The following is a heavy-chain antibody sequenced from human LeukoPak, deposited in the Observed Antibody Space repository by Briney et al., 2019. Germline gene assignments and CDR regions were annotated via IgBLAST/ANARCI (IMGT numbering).Heavy chain of an antibody. D-gene: IGHD6-13*01. V-gene: IGHV1-2*02. CDR1: GYTFTGYY. Sequence: ASAKVSCKASGYTFTGYYMHWVRQAPGQGLEWMGWINPNSGGTNYAQKFQGRVTMTRDTSISTAYMELNRLRSDDTAVYYCARDVQQLANYYYYGLDVWGQGTTVTVSS. J-gene: IGHJ6*02. CDR3: ARDVQQLANYYYYGLDV. CDR2: INPNSGGT.